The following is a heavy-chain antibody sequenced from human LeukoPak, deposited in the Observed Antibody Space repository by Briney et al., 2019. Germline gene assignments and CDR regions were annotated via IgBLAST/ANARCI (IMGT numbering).Heavy chain of an antibody. J-gene: IGHJ4*02. Sequence: SVKVSCKASGGTFSTYAISWVRQAPGQGLEWMGRVIPILGIATYAQNFQGRVTITADKFTSTAYMELRSLRSDDTAVYYCARDPGVTYYYGSGAGWWGQGTLVTVSS. CDR2: VIPILGIA. D-gene: IGHD3-10*01. CDR1: GGTFSTYA. CDR3: ARDPGVTYYYGSGAGW. V-gene: IGHV1-69*04.